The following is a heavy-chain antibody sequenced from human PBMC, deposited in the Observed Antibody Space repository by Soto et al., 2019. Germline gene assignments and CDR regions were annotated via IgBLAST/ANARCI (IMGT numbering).Heavy chain of an antibody. V-gene: IGHV3-21*01. D-gene: IGHD3-3*01. J-gene: IGHJ5*02. Sequence: GGSLRLSCAASGFPFSSYSMNWVRQAPGKGLEWVSSISSSSSYIYYADSVKGRFTISRDNAKNSLYLQMNSLRAEDTAVYYCARDSYYEFWSGYSSPVNWFDPWGQGTLVTVSS. CDR1: GFPFSSYS. CDR2: ISSSSSYI. CDR3: ARDSYYEFWSGYSSPVNWFDP.